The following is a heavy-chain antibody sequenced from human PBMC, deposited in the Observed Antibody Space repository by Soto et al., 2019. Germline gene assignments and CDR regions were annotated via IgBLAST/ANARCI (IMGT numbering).Heavy chain of an antibody. D-gene: IGHD3-10*01. CDR3: ARGPGTMAKIDY. V-gene: IGHV4-31*03. Sequence: SETLSLTSTVSGGTISSGGYYWSWIRQHPGKGLEWIGYIYYSGSTYYNPSLKSRVTISVDTSKNQFSLKLSSVTAADTAVYYCARGPGTMAKIDYWGQGTLVTVSS. CDR1: GGTISSGGYY. J-gene: IGHJ4*02. CDR2: IYYSGST.